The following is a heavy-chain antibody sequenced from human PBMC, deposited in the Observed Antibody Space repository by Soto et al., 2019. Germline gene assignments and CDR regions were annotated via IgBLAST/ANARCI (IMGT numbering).Heavy chain of an antibody. CDR3: AIYFGGLRYFDWSF. CDR2: ISGSGGST. CDR1: GVTFSSYA. V-gene: IGHV3-23*01. J-gene: IGHJ3*01. D-gene: IGHD3-9*01. Sequence: GGSLRLSCAASGVTFSSYAMNWVRQAPGKGLEWVSTISGSGGSTYYADSVKGRFTISRDNSKNTLYLQMNSLRAEDTAIYYCAIYFGGLRYFDWSFWGQGTMVTVSS.